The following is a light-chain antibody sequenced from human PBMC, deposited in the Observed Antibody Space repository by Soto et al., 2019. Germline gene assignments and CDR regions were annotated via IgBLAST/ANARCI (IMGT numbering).Light chain of an antibody. CDR2: GAT. CDR1: QSVYKIF. V-gene: IGKV3-20*01. J-gene: IGKJ4*01. Sequence: EIVLTQSPGTLSLSPGERATLSCRVSQSVYKIFLAWYKQKPGQALRLLINGATNRATGIPDMFSGSVSGTDFSLTIDSLEAEDCAEYFCQQYGSSPPTFGGVTKVAL. CDR3: QQYGSSPPT.